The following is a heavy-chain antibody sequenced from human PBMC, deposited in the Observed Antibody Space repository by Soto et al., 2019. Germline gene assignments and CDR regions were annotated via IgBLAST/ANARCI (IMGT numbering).Heavy chain of an antibody. J-gene: IGHJ5*02. CDR2: IIPIFGTA. CDR1: GGTFSSYA. CDR3: ASSSWRHYGDQTIRWFDP. Sequence: QVQLVRSGAEVKKPGSSVKVSCKASGGTFSSYAISWVRQAPGQGLEWMGGIIPIFGTANYAQKFQGRVTITADESTSTAYMELSSLRSEDTAVYYCASSSWRHYGDQTIRWFDPWGQGTLVTGSS. D-gene: IGHD4-17*01. V-gene: IGHV1-69*01.